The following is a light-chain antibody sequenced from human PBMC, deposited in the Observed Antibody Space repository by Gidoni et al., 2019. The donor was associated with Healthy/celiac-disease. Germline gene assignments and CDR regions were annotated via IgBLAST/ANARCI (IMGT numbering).Light chain of an antibody. Sequence: HPPATLSLSPGERATLSCRASQSVSSYLAWYQQKPGQAPRLLIYDASNRATGIPARFSGSGSGTDFTLTISSLEPEDFAVYYCQQRSNWPPSFGGGTKVEIK. CDR1: QSVSSY. V-gene: IGKV3-11*01. CDR2: DAS. CDR3: QQRSNWPPS. J-gene: IGKJ4*01.